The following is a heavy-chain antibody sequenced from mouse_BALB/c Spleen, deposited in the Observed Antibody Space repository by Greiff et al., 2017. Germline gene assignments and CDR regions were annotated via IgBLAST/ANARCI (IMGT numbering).Heavy chain of an antibody. CDR3: ARGGRGPYAMDY. D-gene: IGHD1-1*02. Sequence: EVQLQESGAELVKPGASVKLSCTASGFNIKDTYMHWVKQRPEQGLEWIGRIDPANGNTKYDPKFQGKATITADTSSNTAYLQLSSLTSEDTAVYYCARGGRGPYAMDYWGQGTSVTVSS. J-gene: IGHJ4*01. CDR1: GFNIKDTY. V-gene: IGHV14-3*02. CDR2: IDPANGNT.